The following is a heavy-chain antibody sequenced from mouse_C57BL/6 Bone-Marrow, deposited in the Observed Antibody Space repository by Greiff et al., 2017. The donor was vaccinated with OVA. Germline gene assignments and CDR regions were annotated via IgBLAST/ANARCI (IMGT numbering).Heavy chain of an antibody. CDR2: IDPSDSYT. V-gene: IGHV1-59*01. CDR1: GYTFTSYW. D-gene: IGHD1-1*01. J-gene: IGHJ2*01. Sequence: VQLQQPGAELVRPGTSVKLSCKASGYTFTSYWMHWVKQRPGPGLEWIGVIDPSDSYTNYNQKFKGKATLTVDTSSSTAYMQLSSLTSEDSAVYYGARGYYYGSSQYCDYWGQGTTLTVSS. CDR3: ARGYYYGSSQYCDY.